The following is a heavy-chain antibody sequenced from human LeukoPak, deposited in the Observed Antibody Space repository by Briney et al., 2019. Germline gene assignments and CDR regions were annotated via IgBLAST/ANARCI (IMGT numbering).Heavy chain of an antibody. J-gene: IGHJ3*02. CDR1: GFSLSTSGAG. CDR2: IYWDDNK. D-gene: IGHD6-19*01. Sequence: SGPTLLKPTPTLTLTCTFSGFSLSTSGAGLGWIRQRPGKALEWLALIYWDDNKRYSASLKSRLAVTKDTDKNQVDLTMGDRALVDTGTYFCAHSVAMAGTDAYVMWGQGTMVTVSS. V-gene: IGHV2-5*02. CDR3: AHSVAMAGTDAYVM.